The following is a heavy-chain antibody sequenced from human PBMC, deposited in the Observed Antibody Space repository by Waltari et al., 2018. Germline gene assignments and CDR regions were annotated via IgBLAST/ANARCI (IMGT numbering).Heavy chain of an antibody. D-gene: IGHD1-7*01. CDR1: GFTFSSYG. CDR2: LRDDGSNK. J-gene: IGHJ4*02. CDR3: ARGEDIIGTILLGDY. Sequence: QVQLVESGGGVVQPGTSLRLSCAASGFTFSSYGMHWVRQSPGKVREWGGILRDDGSNKYYADSGKGRFTISRDNSKNTRFLQMNSLRAEDTAVYYCARGEDIIGTILLGDYWGQGTLVTVSS. V-gene: IGHV3-33*01.